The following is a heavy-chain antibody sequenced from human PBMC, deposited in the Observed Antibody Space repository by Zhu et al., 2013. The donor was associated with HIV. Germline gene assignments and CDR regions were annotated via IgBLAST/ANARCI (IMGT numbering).Heavy chain of an antibody. CDR2: IIPIFGTA. D-gene: IGHD3-10*01. J-gene: IGHJ5*02. Sequence: QVQLVQSGAEVKKPGASVKVSCKASGYTFTSYYMHWVRQAPGQGLEWMGGIIPIFGTANYAQKFQGRVTITADESTSTAYMELSSLRSEDTAVYYCARGKAAPGYNWFDPWGQGTLVTVSS. V-gene: IGHV1-69*01. CDR3: ARGKAAPGYNWFDP. CDR1: GYTFTSYY.